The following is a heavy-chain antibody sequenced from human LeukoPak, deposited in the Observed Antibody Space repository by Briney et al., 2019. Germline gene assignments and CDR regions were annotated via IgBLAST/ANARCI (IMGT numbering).Heavy chain of an antibody. D-gene: IGHD5-18*01. V-gene: IGHV4-59*01. Sequence: SETLSLTCAVSGDSISTYYWSWVRQPPGKALGWSGYVYYSGSTDYNPSLKSRVTISVDTSKKQFSLNLNSVTAADTAVYYCSASKQLWLRGLFDYWGQGTLVTVSS. J-gene: IGHJ4*02. CDR3: SASKQLWLRGLFDY. CDR2: VYYSGST. CDR1: GDSISTYY.